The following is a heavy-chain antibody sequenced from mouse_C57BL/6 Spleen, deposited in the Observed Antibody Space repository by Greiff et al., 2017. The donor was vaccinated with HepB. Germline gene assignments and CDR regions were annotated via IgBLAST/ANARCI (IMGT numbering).Heavy chain of an antibody. D-gene: IGHD3-3*01. CDR3: ARGEGTAWDYFDY. CDR1: GYAFTNYL. V-gene: IGHV1-54*01. J-gene: IGHJ2*01. CDR2: INPGSGGT. Sequence: QVQLQQSGAELVRPGTSVKVSCKASGYAFTNYLIEWVKQRPGQGLEWIGVINPGSGGTNYNGKFKGKATLTADKSSSTAYMQLSSLTSEDSAVYFCARGEGTAWDYFDYWGQGTTLTVSS.